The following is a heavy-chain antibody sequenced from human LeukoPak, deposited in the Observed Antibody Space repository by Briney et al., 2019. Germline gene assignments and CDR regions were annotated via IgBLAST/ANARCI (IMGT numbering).Heavy chain of an antibody. J-gene: IGHJ6*02. CDR1: GYTFTSCG. CDR3: ARDRFGGESGAMDV. CDR2: INPSGGST. D-gene: IGHD2-21*01. V-gene: IGHV1-46*01. Sequence: ASVKVSCKASGYTFTSCGISWVRQTPGEGFEWVGIINPSGGSTSYAQKFQGRVTMTRDTSTSTVYMELSSLRSEDTAVYYCARDRFGGESGAMDVWGQGTTVTVSS.